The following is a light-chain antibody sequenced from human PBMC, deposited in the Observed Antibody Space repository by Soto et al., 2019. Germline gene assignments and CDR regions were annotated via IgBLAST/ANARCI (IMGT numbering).Light chain of an antibody. CDR3: QQANSFPFT. CDR1: QDISNW. CDR2: AAS. J-gene: IGKJ5*01. V-gene: IGKV1-12*01. Sequence: DIQMTQSPSSVSASVGDRVTITCRASQDISNWLAWYQQKPGKAPKLLVSAASSLLSGVPSRFSGSGSGTDFTLTISSLQPEDFATSYCQQANSFPFTFGQGTRLAIK.